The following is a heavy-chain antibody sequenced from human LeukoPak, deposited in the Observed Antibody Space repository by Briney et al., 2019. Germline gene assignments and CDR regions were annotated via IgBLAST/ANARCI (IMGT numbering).Heavy chain of an antibody. Sequence: ASVKVSCKASGYTFTGYYMHWVRQAPGQGLEWMGIINPSGGSTSYAQKFQGRVTMTRDTSTSTVYMELSSLRSEDTAVYYCAREAPRYFDWHVQNFDYWGQGTLVTVSS. V-gene: IGHV1-46*01. D-gene: IGHD3-9*01. CDR3: AREAPRYFDWHVQNFDY. CDR2: INPSGGST. CDR1: GYTFTGYY. J-gene: IGHJ4*02.